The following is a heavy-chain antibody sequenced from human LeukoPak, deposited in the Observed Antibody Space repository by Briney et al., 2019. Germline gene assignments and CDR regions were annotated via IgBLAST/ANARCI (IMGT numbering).Heavy chain of an antibody. J-gene: IGHJ4*02. CDR2: IYYSGST. V-gene: IGHV4-31*03. CDR3: AGTSYGSGSFDY. Sequence: SETLSLTCTVSGGSISSGGYYWSWIRQHPGKGLEWIGYIYYSGSTYHNPSLKSRVTISVDTSKNQFSLKLSSVTAADTAVYYCAGTSYGSGSFDYWGQGTLVTVSS. CDR1: GGSISSGGYY. D-gene: IGHD3-10*01.